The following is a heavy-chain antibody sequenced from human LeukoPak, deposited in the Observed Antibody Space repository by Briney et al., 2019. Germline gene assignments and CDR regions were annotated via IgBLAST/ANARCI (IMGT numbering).Heavy chain of an antibody. J-gene: IGHJ4*02. CDR2: MNPNSGNT. CDR1: GYTFTSYD. D-gene: IGHD3-3*01. Sequence: ASVKVSCKASGYTFTSYDINWVRQATGQGLEWMGWMNPNSGNTGYAQKFQGRVTITRNTSISTAYMEPSSLRSEDTAVYYCARYDFWSGQYYFDYWGQGTLVTVSS. V-gene: IGHV1-8*03. CDR3: ARYDFWSGQYYFDY.